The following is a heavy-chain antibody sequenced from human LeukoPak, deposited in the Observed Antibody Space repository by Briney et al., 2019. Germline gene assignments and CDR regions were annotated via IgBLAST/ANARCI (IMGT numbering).Heavy chain of an antibody. CDR3: ARMAGSYYYMDV. CDR1: GFTFSGYW. Sequence: PGGSLRLSCAASGFTFSGYWMHWVRQAPGKGLVWVSRINSDGSSTSYADSVKGRFTISRDNAKNTLYLQMNSLRAEDTAVYYCARMAGSYYYMDVWGKGTTVTVSS. D-gene: IGHD3-10*01. J-gene: IGHJ6*03. CDR2: INSDGSST. V-gene: IGHV3-74*01.